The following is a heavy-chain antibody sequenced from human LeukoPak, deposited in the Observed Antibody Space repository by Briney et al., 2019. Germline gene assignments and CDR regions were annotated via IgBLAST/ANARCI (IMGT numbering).Heavy chain of an antibody. Sequence: TGPTLVNPTQPPTLTCSFSGFSLSTSGVGVGWIRQPPGTAIEWLALIYWDNDQRYNPTLNSRSPITNDASKNQVLLTMTIIDPVDTATDYCSHSGLPCFTMVGPEYAAFDIWGQGTMVTVS. CDR1: GFSLSTSGVG. V-gene: IGHV2-5*02. D-gene: IGHD3-10*01. J-gene: IGHJ3*02. CDR2: IYWDNDQ. CDR3: SHSGLPCFTMVGPEYAAFDI.